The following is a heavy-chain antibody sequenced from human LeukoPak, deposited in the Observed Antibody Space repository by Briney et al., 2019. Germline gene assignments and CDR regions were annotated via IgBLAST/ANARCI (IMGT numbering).Heavy chain of an antibody. CDR3: ATRRGYSYDQKFDY. J-gene: IGHJ4*02. D-gene: IGHD5-18*01. V-gene: IGHV3-53*01. CDR1: GCAVSSNY. Sequence: GGSLRLSCAASGCAVSSNYMSWVRQAPGKGLEWVSVIYSGGSTYYADSVKGRFTISRDNSKNTLYLQMNSLRAEDTAVYYCATRRGYSYDQKFDYWGQGTLVTVSS. CDR2: IYSGGST.